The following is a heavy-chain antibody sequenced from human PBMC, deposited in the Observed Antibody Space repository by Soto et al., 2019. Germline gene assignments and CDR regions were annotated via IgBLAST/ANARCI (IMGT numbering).Heavy chain of an antibody. CDR2: IHYSGST. Sequence: TSETLSVTCDVSGGSISIGADYWGWIRQPPGKGLEWIGNIHYSGSTNYNPSLKSRVTISVDTSKNQFSLKLSSVTAADPAVYYCARRYGDCFDNRGQGTLVTVSS. V-gene: IGHV4-39*07. CDR3: ARRYGDCFDN. J-gene: IGHJ4*02. D-gene: IGHD4-17*01. CDR1: GGSISIGADY.